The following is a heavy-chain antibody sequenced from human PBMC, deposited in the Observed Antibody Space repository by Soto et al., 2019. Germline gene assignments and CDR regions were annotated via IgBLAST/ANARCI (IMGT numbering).Heavy chain of an antibody. J-gene: IGHJ6*02. CDR3: ARDIRSSGDWNYFLVYYYGMDV. CDR1: GFTFSSYC. Sequence: GGSLRLSCAASGFTFSSYCMHWVRQAPGKGLEWVAVIWYDGSNKYYADSVKGRFTISRDNSKNTLYLQMNSLRAEDTAVYYCARDIRSSGDWNYFLVYYYGMDVWGQGTTVNVSS. CDR2: IWYDGSNK. D-gene: IGHD1-7*01. V-gene: IGHV3-33*01.